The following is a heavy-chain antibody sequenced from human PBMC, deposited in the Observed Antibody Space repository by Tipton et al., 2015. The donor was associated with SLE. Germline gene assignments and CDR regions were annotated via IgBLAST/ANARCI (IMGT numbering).Heavy chain of an antibody. CDR3: ARDWIRGWIFGVPRYYFDY. V-gene: IGHV1-3*01. CDR2: IRADNGNT. Sequence: QSGAEVKKPGASVKVSCKASGYTFTNYAMHWVRQAPGQRLEWMGWIRADNGNTKYSQKFQARVTITKDTSESTAYMELTSLRSEDTAVYYCARDWIRGWIFGVPRYYFDYWGQGPLVTVSS. CDR1: GYTFTNYA. J-gene: IGHJ4*02. D-gene: IGHD3-3*01.